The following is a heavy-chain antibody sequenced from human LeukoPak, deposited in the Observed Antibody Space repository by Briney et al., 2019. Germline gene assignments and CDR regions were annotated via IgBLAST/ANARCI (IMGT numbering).Heavy chain of an antibody. CDR1: GGSISSGGYY. J-gene: IGHJ6*02. V-gene: IGHV4-31*03. D-gene: IGHD6-19*01. CDR2: IYYSGST. Sequence: PSQTLSLTCTVSGGSISSGGYYWSWLRQHPGKGLEWIGYIYYSGSTYYNPSLKSRVTISVDTSKNQFSLKLSSVTAADTAVYYCARTAQWLVPYYYYGMDVWGQGTTVTVSS. CDR3: ARTAQWLVPYYYYGMDV.